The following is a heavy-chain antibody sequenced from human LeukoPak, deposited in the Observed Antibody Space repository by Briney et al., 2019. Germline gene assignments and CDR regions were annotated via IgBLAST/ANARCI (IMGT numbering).Heavy chain of an antibody. D-gene: IGHD2-2*01. V-gene: IGHV1-2*02. J-gene: IGHJ4*02. CDR3: ARSSDCSSTSCYGGALNY. CDR1: GYTFTGYY. CDR2: INPNSGGT. Sequence: ASVKVSCKASGYTFTGYYMHWVRQAPGQGLEWMGWINPNSGGTNYAQKFQGGVTMTRDTSISTAYMELSRLRSDDTAVYYCARSSDCSSTSCYGGALNYWGQGTLVTVSS.